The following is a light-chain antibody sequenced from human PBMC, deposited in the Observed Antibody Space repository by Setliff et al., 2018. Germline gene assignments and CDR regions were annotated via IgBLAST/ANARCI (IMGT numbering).Light chain of an antibody. J-gene: IGLJ1*01. CDR2: EVS. V-gene: IGLV2-8*01. CDR3: RSYAGSNNPYV. CDR1: GSDVGGYNY. Sequence: QSVLTQPPSASGSPGQSVTISCTGTGSDVGGYNYVSWYQQHPGKAPKLMIYEVSKRPSGVPDRFSGSKSGNTASLTVSGLQAEDEADYYCRSYAGSNNPYVFGTGTRSPS.